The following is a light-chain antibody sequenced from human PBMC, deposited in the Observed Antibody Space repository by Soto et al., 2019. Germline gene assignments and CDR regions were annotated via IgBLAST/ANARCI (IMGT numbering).Light chain of an antibody. J-gene: IGLJ2*01. V-gene: IGLV4-69*01. CDR3: QTWGTGIHVL. CDR1: SGHSNYA. CDR2: VNSEGSH. Sequence: QAVVTQSPSASASLGASVKLTCTLSSGHSNYAIAWHQQQPGKGPRYLMKVNSEGSHSKGDGIPDRFSGSSSGTERYLTISSLQSEDEADYYCQTWGTGIHVLFGGGTKVTVL.